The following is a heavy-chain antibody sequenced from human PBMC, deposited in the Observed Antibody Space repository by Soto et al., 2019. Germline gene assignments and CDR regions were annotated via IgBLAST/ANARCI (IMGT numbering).Heavy chain of an antibody. D-gene: IGHD3-16*02. J-gene: IGHJ4*02. CDR2: FDAEDGAA. Sequence: QVELVQSGAEVKKPGASVKVSCKVSGYTLTELSMHWVRQAPGKGLEWMGVFDAEDGAASYAQNFQGRVTMTGDTSTDTADMEVTSLRSEATAVYYCATDLFPDYADAWGTFRPADYWGQGTQVTVSS. V-gene: IGHV1-24*01. CDR1: GYTLTELS. CDR3: ATDLFPDYADAWGTFRPADY.